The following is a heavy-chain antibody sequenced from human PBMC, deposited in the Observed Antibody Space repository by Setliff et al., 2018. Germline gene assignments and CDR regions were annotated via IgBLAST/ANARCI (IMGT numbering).Heavy chain of an antibody. CDR2: ISSSSSYI. CDR3: ARLVDYYYYYMDV. Sequence: GGSLRLSCAASGFTFSTYSMNWVRQAPGRGLEWVSSISSSSSYIYYADSVKGRFTISRDNAKNSLYLQMNSPRADDTAVYFCARLVDYYYYYMDVWGKGTTVTVSS. J-gene: IGHJ6*03. CDR1: GFTFSTYS. V-gene: IGHV3-21*01. D-gene: IGHD2-2*01.